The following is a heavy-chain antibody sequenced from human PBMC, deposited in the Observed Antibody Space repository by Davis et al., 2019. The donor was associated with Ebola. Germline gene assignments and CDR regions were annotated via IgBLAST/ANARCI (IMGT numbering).Heavy chain of an antibody. V-gene: IGHV2-70*11. D-gene: IGHD3-16*02. CDR1: GFSLSTSGMC. CDR2: LDWDDDK. Sequence: SGPTLVKPTQTLTPTCTFSGFSLSTSGMCVSWIRQPPGKALEWLARLDWDDDKYSSTTLKTRLTISKDTSKNQVVLTLTRMDPVDTATYYCVRCGYLYFGMDVWGKGTTVTVSS. J-gene: IGHJ6*04. CDR3: VRCGYLYFGMDV.